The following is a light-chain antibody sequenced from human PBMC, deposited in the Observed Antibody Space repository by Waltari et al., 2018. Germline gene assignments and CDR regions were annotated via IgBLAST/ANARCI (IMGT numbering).Light chain of an antibody. J-gene: IGKJ2*01. CDR1: QSVSTN. V-gene: IGKV3-15*01. CDR3: QQYNDWPRT. CDR2: SAS. Sequence: EIVMTQSPVTLSVSPGERATLSCRASQSVSTNLAWYRQRPGQAPRLLMYSASTRAYGLPARFSGSGSGTEFTLTISSLHSEDFAVYYCQQYNDWPRTFGQGTKLEI.